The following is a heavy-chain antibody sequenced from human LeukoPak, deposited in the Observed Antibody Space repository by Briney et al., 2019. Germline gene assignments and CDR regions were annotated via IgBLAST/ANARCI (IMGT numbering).Heavy chain of an antibody. V-gene: IGHV1-18*01. D-gene: IGHD3-22*01. J-gene: IGHJ4*02. CDR3: ARDRNPYYDGSGYGYC. Sequence: ASVKVSCKASGYTFSSYGISWVRQAPGQGLEWMAWISAYNGKTNYAQKLRGRVTMTTDTSTSTANMELRSLRSDDTAIYYCARDRNPYYDGSGYGYCWGQGTLVTVSS. CDR2: ISAYNGKT. CDR1: GYTFSSYG.